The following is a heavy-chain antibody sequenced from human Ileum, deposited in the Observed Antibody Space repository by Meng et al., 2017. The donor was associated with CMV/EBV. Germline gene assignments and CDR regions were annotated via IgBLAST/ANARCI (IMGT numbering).Heavy chain of an antibody. CDR1: GFSFSTRGVG. CDR2: IYWDEDK. V-gene: IGHV2-5*02. J-gene: IGHJ4*02. Sequence: QITLKESGPTPVKPTQTLTLTCTFSGFSFSTRGVGVGWIRQPPGKALEWLALIYWDEDKGYSPSLKRRLTITKDTSKNQVVLTMTNVDPVDTATYFCARSLYYSSYYFDYWGQGTLVTVAS. CDR3: ARSLYYSSYYFDY. D-gene: IGHD3-16*01.